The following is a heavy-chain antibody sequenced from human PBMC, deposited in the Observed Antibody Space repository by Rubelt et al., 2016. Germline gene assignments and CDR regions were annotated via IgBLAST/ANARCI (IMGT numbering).Heavy chain of an antibody. CDR1: GFTFSDYW. J-gene: IGHJ4*02. V-gene: IGHV3-7*01. CDR2: INPEGSEN. D-gene: IGHD3-16*01. Sequence: EVQLLESGGGLVQPGESLRLSCVVSGFTFSDYWMAWVRQAPGKGLEWVANINPEGSENRYVDSVKGRFTVSRDNAKNSLILQISSLRAEETAGYYCAAWGSTSNYWGQGALVIVS. CDR3: AAWGSTSNY.